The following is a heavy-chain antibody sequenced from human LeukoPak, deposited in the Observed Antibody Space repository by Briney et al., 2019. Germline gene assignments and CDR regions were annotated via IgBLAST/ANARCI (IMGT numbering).Heavy chain of an antibody. CDR2: IVSNAGNT. CDR1: GFTFSSYA. D-gene: IGHD5-12*01. J-gene: IGHJ4*02. V-gene: IGHV3-64D*08. CDR3: VKPLGSSGYGYFFDY. Sequence: GGSLRLSCSASGFTFSSYAMHWVRQAPGKGLEYVSAIVSNAGNTYYADSVKGRFTISRDNSKNTLYLQMTSLRPEDTAVYYCVKPLGSSGYGYFFDYWGQGTLVTVSS.